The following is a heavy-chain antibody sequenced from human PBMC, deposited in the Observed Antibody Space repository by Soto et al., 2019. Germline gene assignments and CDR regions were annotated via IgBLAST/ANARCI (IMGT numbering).Heavy chain of an antibody. D-gene: IGHD3-3*02. CDR2: INHSGST. CDR1: GGSFSGYY. Sequence: SETLSLTCAVYGGSFSGYYWSWIRQPPGKGLEWIGEINHSGSTNYNPSLKSRVTISVDTSKNQFSLKLSSVTAADTAVYYCARHFWSGFYRIDPWGQGTLVTVSS. J-gene: IGHJ5*02. V-gene: IGHV4-34*01. CDR3: ARHFWSGFYRIDP.